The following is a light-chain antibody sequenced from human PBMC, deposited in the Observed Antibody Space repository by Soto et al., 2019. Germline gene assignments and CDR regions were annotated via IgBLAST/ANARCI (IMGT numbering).Light chain of an antibody. J-gene: IGKJ1*01. CDR2: GAS. CDR1: QSXTSNS. Sequence: EIVLTQSPGTLSLXXXXXXXLSCRASQSXTSNSLSWYQQKPGQAPRLLIYGASTRVTGIPDRFSGSGSGTEFTFTISRLEPEDFALYYCHQYGGPPRAFGQGTKVEIK. V-gene: IGKV3-20*01. CDR3: HQYGGPPRA.